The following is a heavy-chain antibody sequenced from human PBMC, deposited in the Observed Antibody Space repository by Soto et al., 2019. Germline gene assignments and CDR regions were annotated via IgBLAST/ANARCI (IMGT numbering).Heavy chain of an antibody. CDR3: ARGFLEDVSRHYYMDV. Sequence: SPTLSLTCAISGDSVSSNSAGWNWVRQTPSRGLEWLGRTYYKSKWFNNYAVSVKSRITINPDTSQNQFSLHLDSVTPEDTAVYFCARGFLEDVSRHYYMDVWCKAITVTVS. D-gene: IGHD3-3*01. J-gene: IGHJ6*03. V-gene: IGHV6-1*01. CDR2: TYYKSKWFN. CDR1: GDSVSSNSAG.